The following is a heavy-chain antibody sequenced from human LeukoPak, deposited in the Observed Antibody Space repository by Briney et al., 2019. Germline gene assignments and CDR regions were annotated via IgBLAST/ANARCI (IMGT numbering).Heavy chain of an antibody. CDR2: IYYSGST. CDR3: VRPRISYSSGWYRGDKDLPDDY. J-gene: IGHJ4*02. Sequence: SETLSLTCTVSGGSISSSSYYWGWIRQPPGKGLEWIGSIYYSGSTYYNPSLKSRVTISVYTSKNQFSLKLSSVTAADTAVYYCVRPRISYSSGWYRGDKDLPDDYWGQGTLVTVSS. V-gene: IGHV4-39*01. CDR1: GGSISSSSYY. D-gene: IGHD6-19*01.